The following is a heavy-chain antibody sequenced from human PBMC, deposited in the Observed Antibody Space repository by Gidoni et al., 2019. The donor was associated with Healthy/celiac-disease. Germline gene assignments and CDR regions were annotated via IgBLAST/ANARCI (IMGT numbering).Heavy chain of an antibody. V-gene: IGHV4-34*01. CDR3: ARGRDGSSSWYAPRYYFDY. J-gene: IGHJ4*02. CDR1: GGSFSGYY. D-gene: IGHD6-13*01. Sequence: QVQLQQWGAGLLKPSETLSLTCAVYGGSFSGYYWSWIRQPPGKGLEWIGEINHSGSTNYNPSLKSRVTISVDTSKNQFSLKLSSVTAADTAVYYCARGRDGSSSWYAPRYYFDYWGQGTLVTVSS. CDR2: INHSGST.